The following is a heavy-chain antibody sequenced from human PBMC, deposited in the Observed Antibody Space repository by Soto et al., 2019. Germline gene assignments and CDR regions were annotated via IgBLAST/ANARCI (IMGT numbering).Heavy chain of an antibody. J-gene: IGHJ4*02. Sequence: ASVKVSCKASGYTFTSYYMHWVRQAPGQGLEWMGIINPSGGSTSNAQKFQGRVTMTRATSTGAVYMELSSLRSEGAAVYCCSRWGSTTGTTPYCYSGYWGQGTLVTVSA. D-gene: IGHD4-17*01. CDR2: INPSGGST. CDR1: GYTFTSYY. V-gene: IGHV1-46*03. CDR3: SRWGSTTGTTPYCYSGY.